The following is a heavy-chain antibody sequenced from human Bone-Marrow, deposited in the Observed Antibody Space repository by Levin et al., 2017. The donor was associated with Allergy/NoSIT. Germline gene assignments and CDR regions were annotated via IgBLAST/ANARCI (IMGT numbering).Heavy chain of an antibody. Sequence: GESLKISCAASGFTVSSNYMSWVRQAPGMGLEWVSVIYSDGDTKYTESVKGRFSISRDNSKNTLYLQMNSLRAEDTAVYYCAKCSGWYGKGYFDLWGRGTLVTVSS. V-gene: IGHV3-53*01. CDR1: GFTVSSNY. CDR2: IYSDGDT. J-gene: IGHJ2*01. CDR3: AKCSGWYGKGYFDL. D-gene: IGHD6-19*01.